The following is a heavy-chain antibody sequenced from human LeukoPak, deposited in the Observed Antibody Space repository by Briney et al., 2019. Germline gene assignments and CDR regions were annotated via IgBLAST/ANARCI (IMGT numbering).Heavy chain of an antibody. V-gene: IGHV3-23*01. CDR1: GFTFSSCT. Sequence: GGSLRLSCAASGFTFSSCTMTWVRQAPGRGLEWVSAIGASGGDTYYPDPMKGRFTISRDNSKNTLYLQMSSLRAEDTAIYYCAKDSTLVGIPFEYWGEGSPVTVSS. J-gene: IGHJ4*02. CDR2: IGASGGDT. D-gene: IGHD1-26*01. CDR3: AKDSTLVGIPFEY.